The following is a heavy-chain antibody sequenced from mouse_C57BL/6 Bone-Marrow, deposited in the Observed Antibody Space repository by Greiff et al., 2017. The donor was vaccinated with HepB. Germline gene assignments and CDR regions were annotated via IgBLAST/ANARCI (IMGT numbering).Heavy chain of an antibody. CDR2: IDPNSGGT. D-gene: IGHD1-1*01. V-gene: IGHV1-72*01. Sequence: VQLQQPGAELVKPGASVKLSCQASGYTFTSYWMHWVKQRPGRGLEWIGRIDPNSGGTKYNEKFKSKATLTVDKPASTAYRQLSSLASEDSAVYYCARGDYYGSSYAMDYWGQGTSVTVSS. J-gene: IGHJ4*01. CDR3: ARGDYYGSSYAMDY. CDR1: GYTFTSYW.